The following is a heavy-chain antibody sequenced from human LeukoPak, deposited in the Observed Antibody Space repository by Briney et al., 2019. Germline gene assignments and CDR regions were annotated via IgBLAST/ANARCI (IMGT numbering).Heavy chain of an antibody. CDR1: GGSISSSRHY. D-gene: IGHD3-22*01. CDR3: VRRVAGSSYRDY. V-gene: IGHV4-39*01. CDR2: ILYSGST. Sequence: KPSETLSLTCTVSGGSISSSRHYWGWIRQPPGKGLVWIGNILYSGSTNYNPSLKSRVTISVDTSKNQFSLKLSSVTAADTADYYCVRRVAGSSYRDYWGQGTLVTVSS. J-gene: IGHJ4*02.